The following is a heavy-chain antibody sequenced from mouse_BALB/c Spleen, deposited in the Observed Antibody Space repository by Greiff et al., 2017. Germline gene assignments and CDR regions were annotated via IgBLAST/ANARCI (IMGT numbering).Heavy chain of an antibody. V-gene: IGHV5-6-5*01. Sequence: DVHLVESGGGLVKPGGSLKLSCAASGFTFSSYAMSWVRQTPEKRLEWVASISSGGSTYYPDSVKGRFTISRDNARNILYLQMSSLRSEDTAMYYCARVGDWDKPFAYWGQGTLVTVSA. J-gene: IGHJ3*01. D-gene: IGHD4-1*01. CDR3: ARVGDWDKPFAY. CDR2: ISSGGST. CDR1: GFTFSSYA.